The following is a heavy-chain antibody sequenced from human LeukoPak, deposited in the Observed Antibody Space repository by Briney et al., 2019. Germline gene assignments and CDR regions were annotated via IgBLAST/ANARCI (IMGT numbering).Heavy chain of an antibody. J-gene: IGHJ6*02. CDR2: IYPGDPDT. CDR3: ARDRYYGSGSYTQQYYYYGMDV. Sequence: GESLKISCKGSGYSFTSYRIGWVRQMPGKGLEWMGIIYPGDPDTRYSPSFQGQVTISADKSISTAYLQWSSLKASDTAMYYCARDRYYGSGSYTQQYYYYGMDVWGQGTTVTVSS. CDR1: GYSFTSYR. V-gene: IGHV5-51*01. D-gene: IGHD3-10*01.